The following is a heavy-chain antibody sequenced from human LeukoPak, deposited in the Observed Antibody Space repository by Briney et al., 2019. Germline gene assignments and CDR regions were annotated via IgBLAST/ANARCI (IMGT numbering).Heavy chain of an antibody. J-gene: IGHJ4*02. Sequence: PGGSLRLSCRASGFTFTTYSMNWLRQAPGKGLEWVSVIRAEGDPTYYADSVKGRFTISRDNSKNMLYLQMNSLRAEDTAIYYCAKDGLCPDVCTTKIVVAGYVDFWGQGTLVTVSS. CDR1: GFTFTTYS. D-gene: IGHD6-19*01. V-gene: IGHV3-23*01. CDR2: IRAEGDPT. CDR3: AKDGLCPDVCTTKIVVAGYVDF.